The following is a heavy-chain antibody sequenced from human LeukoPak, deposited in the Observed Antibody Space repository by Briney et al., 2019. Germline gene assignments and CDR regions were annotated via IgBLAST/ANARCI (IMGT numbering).Heavy chain of an antibody. D-gene: IGHD4-23*01. V-gene: IGHV3-30-3*01. J-gene: IGHJ4*02. CDR2: ISYDGSNK. CDR3: VRAIGSNTL. Sequence: PGGSLRLSCAAPGFSFSSYAMHWVRQAPGKGLEWVAVISYDGSNKYYADSVKDRFTISRDNSKNTLYLQMNSLRAEDTAVYYCVRAIGSNTLWGQGTLVTVSS. CDR1: GFSFSSYA.